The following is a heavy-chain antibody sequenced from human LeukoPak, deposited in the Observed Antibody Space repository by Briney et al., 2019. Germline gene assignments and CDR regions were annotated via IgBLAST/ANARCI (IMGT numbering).Heavy chain of an antibody. Sequence: ASVKVSCNASGGTFSSYAISWVRQAPGQGLGWMGRIIPILGIANYAQKFQGRVTITADKSTSTAYMELSSLRSEDTAVYYCARDHGYSYGAPFDYWGQGTLVTVSS. D-gene: IGHD5-18*01. J-gene: IGHJ4*02. V-gene: IGHV1-69*04. CDR2: IIPILGIA. CDR3: ARDHGYSYGAPFDY. CDR1: GGTFSSYA.